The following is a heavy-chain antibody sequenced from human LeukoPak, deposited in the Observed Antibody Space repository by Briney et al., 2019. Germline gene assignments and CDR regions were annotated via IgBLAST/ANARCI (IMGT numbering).Heavy chain of an antibody. CDR1: GGSISSSSYY. CDR3: ARELYYDYVWGSSAHWFDP. CDR2: IYYSGST. D-gene: IGHD3-16*01. Sequence: SETLSLTCSVSGGSISSSSYYWAWIRQPPGKGLEWIGSIYYSGSTYYNPSLKSRVTISVDTSKNQFSLKLSSVTAADTAVYYCARELYYDYVWGSSAHWFDPWGQGTLVTVSS. J-gene: IGHJ5*02. V-gene: IGHV4-39*07.